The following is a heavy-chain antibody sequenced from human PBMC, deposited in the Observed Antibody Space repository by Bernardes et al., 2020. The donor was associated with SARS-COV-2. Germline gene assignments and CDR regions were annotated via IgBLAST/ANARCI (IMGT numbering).Heavy chain of an antibody. V-gene: IGHV1-2*02. D-gene: IGHD2-21*01. CDR1: GYTFTGYY. J-gene: IGHJ6*02. CDR3: AREALQLLQRLWYYYGKDV. CDR2: ITPTSGGT. Sequence: ASVKVSCKASGYTFTGYYMPWVRQAPGQGLEWMGWITPTSGGTTYAQKFQGRVTMTRDTSISTAYMELSRLRSDDTAVYYCAREALQLLQRLWYYYGKDVWGQGTTVNV.